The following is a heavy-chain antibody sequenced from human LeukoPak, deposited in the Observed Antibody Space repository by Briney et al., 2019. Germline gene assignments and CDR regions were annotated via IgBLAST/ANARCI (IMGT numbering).Heavy chain of an antibody. J-gene: IGHJ6*02. CDR2: ISRSGGST. V-gene: IGHV3-23*01. Sequence: GGSLRLSCAASGFTFSTYAMSWVRQAPGKGLEWVSGISRSGGSTYYADSVRGRFTISRDNSKSTLYLQMNSLRAEDTAIYYCAKVGSYYSDYYGLDVWGQGTTVTVSS. CDR3: AKVGSYYSDYYGLDV. D-gene: IGHD1-26*01. CDR1: GFTFSTYA.